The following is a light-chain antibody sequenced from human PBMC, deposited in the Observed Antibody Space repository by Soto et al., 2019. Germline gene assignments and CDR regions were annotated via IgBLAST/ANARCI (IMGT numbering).Light chain of an antibody. CDR1: QAINGY. V-gene: IGKV1-27*01. CDR3: QNDKSALFV. CDR2: HAS. J-gene: IGKJ3*01. Sequence: DIQMTQSPPSLSASVGDTVTITCRASQAINGYLAWYQQKPGEVPKLLIYHASTLQPGVPSRLSGGGSGADYTITISSLQPEDVATYVCQNDKSALFVFGPGSKVNIK.